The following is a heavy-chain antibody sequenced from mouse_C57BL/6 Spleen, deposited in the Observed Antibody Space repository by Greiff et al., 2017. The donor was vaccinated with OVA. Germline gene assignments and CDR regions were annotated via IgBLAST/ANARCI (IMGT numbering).Heavy chain of an antibody. CDR1: GYTFTSYW. CDR3: ARLRGYDWFAY. V-gene: IGHV1-69*01. J-gene: IGHJ3*01. D-gene: IGHD2-2*01. Sequence: QVHVKQPGAELVMPGASVKLSCKASGYTFTSYWMHWVKQRPGQGLEWIGEIDPSDSDTNSNQKFKGKSTLTVDKSSSTAYMQLSILTSEDSAVYYCARLRGYDWFAYWAKGLWSLSLQ. CDR2: IDPSDSDT.